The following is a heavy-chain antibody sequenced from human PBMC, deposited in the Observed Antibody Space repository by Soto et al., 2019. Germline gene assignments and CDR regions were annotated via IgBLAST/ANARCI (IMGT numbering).Heavy chain of an antibody. CDR2: IYYSGST. D-gene: IGHD3-3*01. CDR3: ARDGDFWSGPMDV. CDR1: GGSVSSADYY. V-gene: IGHV4-30-4*01. Sequence: SETLSLTCTVSGGSVSSADYYWSWIRQPPGKGLEWIGYIYYSGSTYYNPSLKSRVTISVDTSKNQFSLKLNSVTAADTAVYYCARDGDFWSGPMDVWGQGTTVTVSS. J-gene: IGHJ6*02.